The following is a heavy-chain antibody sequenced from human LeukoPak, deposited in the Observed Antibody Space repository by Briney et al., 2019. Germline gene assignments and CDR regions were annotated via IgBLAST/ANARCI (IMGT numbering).Heavy chain of an antibody. Sequence: GGSLRLSCAASGFTFSSYAMSWVRQAPGKGLEWVSAISGSGGSTYYADSVKGRYTISRDNSKNTLYLQMNSLRAEDTAVYYCAKDGNYYDSSGYYRYYFDYWGQGTLVTVSS. CDR1: GFTFSSYA. CDR2: ISGSGGST. V-gene: IGHV3-23*01. J-gene: IGHJ4*02. CDR3: AKDGNYYDSSGYYRYYFDY. D-gene: IGHD3-22*01.